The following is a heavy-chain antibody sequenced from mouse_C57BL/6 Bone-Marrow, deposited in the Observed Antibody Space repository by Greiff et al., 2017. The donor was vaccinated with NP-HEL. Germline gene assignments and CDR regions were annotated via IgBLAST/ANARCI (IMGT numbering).Heavy chain of an antibody. CDR2: IRNKANGYTT. J-gene: IGHJ2*01. V-gene: IGHV7-3*01. CDR1: GFTFTDYY. CDR3: ARYIPNWDRDYFDY. D-gene: IGHD4-1*01. Sequence: VQLQQSGGGLVQPGGSLSLSCAASGFTFTDYYMSWVRQPPGKALEWLGFIRNKANGYTTEYSASVKGRFTISRDNSQSILYLQVNALRAEDSATYYCARYIPNWDRDYFDYWGQGTTLTVSS.